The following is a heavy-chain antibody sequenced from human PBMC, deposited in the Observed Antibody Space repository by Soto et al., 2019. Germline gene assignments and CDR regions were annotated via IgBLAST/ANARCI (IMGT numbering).Heavy chain of an antibody. V-gene: IGHV6-1*01. CDR2: TYYRSKWYN. Sequence: SQTISLTWAISGDSVSSNSDAWNWIRQSPSRGLEWLGRTYYRSKWYNDYAVAVTSRININPDTSKNQFSLQLNSVTPEDTAVYYGARALGPPELVNHFDYWGQGTLVTVSS. CDR1: GDSVSSNSDA. J-gene: IGHJ4*02. CDR3: ARALGPPELVNHFDY. D-gene: IGHD2-8*02.